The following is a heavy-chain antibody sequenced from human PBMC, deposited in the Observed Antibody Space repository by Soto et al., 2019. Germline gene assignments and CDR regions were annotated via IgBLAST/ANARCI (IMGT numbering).Heavy chain of an antibody. J-gene: IGHJ5*02. CDR1: GGTFSSYT. D-gene: IGHD2-2*01. Sequence: ASVKVSCKASGGTFSSYTISWVRQAPGQGLEWMGRIIPILGIANYAQKFQGRVTITADKSTSTAYMELSSLRSEDTAVYYCARLPPYCSSTSCSHHTSEGPGWFDPWGQGTLVTVSS. CDR3: ARLPPYCSSTSCSHHTSEGPGWFDP. CDR2: IIPILGIA. V-gene: IGHV1-69*02.